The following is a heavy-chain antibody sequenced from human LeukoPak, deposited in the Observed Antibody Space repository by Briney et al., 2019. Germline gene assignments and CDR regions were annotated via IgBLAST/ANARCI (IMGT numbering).Heavy chain of an antibody. D-gene: IGHD6-13*01. Sequence: GESLKISCKGSGYSFSNYWIGWVRQMPGKGLEWMGIIYPGESETRYSPSVQGQVTISADKSITTAYLQWSSLNASDTAMYYCAKLGAYSSSWYGFFDYWGQGTLVAVSS. V-gene: IGHV5-51*01. CDR1: GYSFSNYW. J-gene: IGHJ4*02. CDR3: AKLGAYSSSWYGFFDY. CDR2: IYPGESET.